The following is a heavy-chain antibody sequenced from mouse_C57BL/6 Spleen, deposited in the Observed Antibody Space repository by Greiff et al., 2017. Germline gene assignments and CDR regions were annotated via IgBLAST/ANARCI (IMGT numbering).Heavy chain of an antibody. CDR1: GFSFNTYA. CDR2: ISSQSNNYAT. V-gene: IGHV10-1*01. J-gene: IGHJ4*01. Sequence: EVQLVESGGGLVQPTGSLKLSCAASGFSFNTYAMNWVRQAPGTGLELVSRISSQSNNYATSYADSVQDRFTISRYESESMLYRQMNTLKTEDTAMYYCVRQEKRDYWGQGTSVTVSS. CDR3: VRQEKRDY.